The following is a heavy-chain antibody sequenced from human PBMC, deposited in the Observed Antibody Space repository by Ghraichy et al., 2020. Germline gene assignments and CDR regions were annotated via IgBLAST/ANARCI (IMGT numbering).Heavy chain of an antibody. J-gene: IGHJ4*02. Sequence: GGSLRLSCTASGFIFSSYWMHWVRQVPGKGLVWVAEINGDGNKTLYADSVKGRFTISRDNARNTLYLQMNSLRAEDTAVYYCVRGTSEWKGVDYWGQGTLVTVSS. V-gene: IGHV3-74*01. D-gene: IGHD2-2*01. CDR1: GFIFSSYW. CDR3: VRGTSEWKGVDY. CDR2: INGDGNKT.